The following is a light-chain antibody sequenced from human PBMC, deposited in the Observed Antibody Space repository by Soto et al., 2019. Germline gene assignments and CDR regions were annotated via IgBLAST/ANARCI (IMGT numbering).Light chain of an antibody. V-gene: IGLV2-14*01. CDR3: SSYTSVTLYV. Sequence: QSVLTQPASVSGSPGQSITISCTGTSSDVGAYNYDSWYQQYPGEAPRVIIYDVSHRPAGVSNRFSAPKSGNTASLTISSLQSQDVADYYCSSYTSVTLYVFGTVTK. J-gene: IGLJ1*01. CDR2: DVS. CDR1: SSDVGAYNY.